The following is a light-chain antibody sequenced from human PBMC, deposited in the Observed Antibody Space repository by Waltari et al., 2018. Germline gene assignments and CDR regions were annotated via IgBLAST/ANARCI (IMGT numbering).Light chain of an antibody. CDR1: NSNIGAGYD. J-gene: IGLJ2*01. Sequence: QSVLTQPPSVSGAPGQRATISCTGTNSNIGAGYDVQWYQHFPGPAPKRIIYGNDSRPSGVPDRFSGSKSGTSASLAITGLQDEDEADYYCLSYDKNLRGQVFGGGTKLTVL. V-gene: IGLV1-40*01. CDR3: LSYDKNLRGQV. CDR2: GND.